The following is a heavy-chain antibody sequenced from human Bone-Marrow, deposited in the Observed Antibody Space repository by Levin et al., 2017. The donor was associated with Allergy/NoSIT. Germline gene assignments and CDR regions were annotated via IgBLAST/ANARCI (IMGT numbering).Heavy chain of an antibody. Sequence: ASVKVSCKASGYPFIAYGISWVRQAPGQGLEWMGWISAYNGNTDYARKFQDRVTMITDTPTTTVYMELRSLRSDDPAVYYCARDGGSRMDLGELLGLSQYYFSMDIWGQGTTVTVSS. J-gene: IGHJ6*02. CDR3: ARDGGSRMDLGELLGLSQYYFSMDI. CDR2: ISAYNGNT. D-gene: IGHD3-16*01. CDR1: GYPFIAYG. V-gene: IGHV1-18*01.